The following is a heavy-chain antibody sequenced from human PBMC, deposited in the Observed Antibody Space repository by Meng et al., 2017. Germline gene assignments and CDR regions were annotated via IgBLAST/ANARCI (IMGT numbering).Heavy chain of an antibody. J-gene: IGHJ4*02. Sequence: QVPLGQSGAEGKKRGSSVKVSCKASGGTFSSYAISWVRQAPGQGLEWMGGIIPIFGTANYAQKFQGRVTITADESTSTAYMELSSLRSEDTAVYYCARYYDSSGIPGYYFDYWGQGTLVTASS. CDR1: GGTFSSYA. V-gene: IGHV1-69*01. D-gene: IGHD3-22*01. CDR3: ARYYDSSGIPGYYFDY. CDR2: IIPIFGTA.